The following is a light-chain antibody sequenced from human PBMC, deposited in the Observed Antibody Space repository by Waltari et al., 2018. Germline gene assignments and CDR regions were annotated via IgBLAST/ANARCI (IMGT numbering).Light chain of an antibody. CDR3: QQYYTYPRT. CDR1: QGISSY. V-gene: IGKV1-8*01. J-gene: IGKJ1*01. Sequence: IRMTQSPSSLAASTGDRVNITCRASQGISSYLAWYQQKPGKAPKILMYATSTMQSGVPSRFSGSGSGTDFTLTISCLQSEDFATYYCQQYYTYPRTFGQGTKVET. CDR2: ATS.